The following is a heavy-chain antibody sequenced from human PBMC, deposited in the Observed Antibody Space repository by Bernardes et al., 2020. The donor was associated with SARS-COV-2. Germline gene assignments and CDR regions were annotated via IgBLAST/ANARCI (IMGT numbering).Heavy chain of an antibody. CDR2: IYYTGTT. D-gene: IGHD3-16*01. Sequence: SETLSLTCSVSGGSISTSSFYWGWIRQPPGKGLEWIGLIYYTGTTYYNPSLKSRVTISVDTSNNQFSLKVTSVTAADTAVYYCTRLGRGDTVSDYWGQGTLVTVSS. CDR3: TRLGRGDTVSDY. CDR1: GGSISTSSFY. J-gene: IGHJ4*02. V-gene: IGHV4-39*01.